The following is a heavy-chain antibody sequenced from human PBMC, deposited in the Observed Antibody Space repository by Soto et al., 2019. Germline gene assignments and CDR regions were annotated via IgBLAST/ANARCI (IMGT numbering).Heavy chain of an antibody. V-gene: IGHV4-4*02. J-gene: IGHJ6*02. D-gene: IGHD3-3*01. Sequence: QVQLQESGPGLVKPSGTLSLTCAVSGGSISSSNWWSWARQPPGKGLEWIGEIYHSGSTNYNPSLKSRVTISVDKSKNQFSLKLSSVTAADTAVYYCARLRITIFGRRYYGMDVWGQGTTVTVSS. CDR2: IYHSGST. CDR3: ARLRITIFGRRYYGMDV. CDR1: GGSISSSNW.